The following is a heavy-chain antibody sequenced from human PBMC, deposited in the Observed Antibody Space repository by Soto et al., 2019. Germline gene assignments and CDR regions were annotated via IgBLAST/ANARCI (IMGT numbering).Heavy chain of an antibody. J-gene: IGHJ6*02. D-gene: IGHD6-19*01. CDR1: GGSISSYY. CDR3: ARDLSSGWYYYGMDV. Sequence: SETLSLTCTVSGGSISSYYWSWIRQPPGKGLEWIGYIYYSGSTNYNPSLKSRVTISVDTSKNQFSLKLSSVTAADTAVYYCARDLSSGWYYYGMDVWGQGTTVTVSS. CDR2: IYYSGST. V-gene: IGHV4-59*01.